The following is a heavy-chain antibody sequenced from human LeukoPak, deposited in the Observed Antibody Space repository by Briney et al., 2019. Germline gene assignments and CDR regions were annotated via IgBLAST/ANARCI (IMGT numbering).Heavy chain of an antibody. CDR2: ISSSSSYI. V-gene: IGHV3-21*01. CDR3: AGVVGATLFDY. Sequence: TGGALRLSCAAPGFTFSSYSMTWVRQAPGKGLEWVSSISSSSSYIYYADSVKGRFTISRDNAKNSLYLQMNSLRAEDTAVYYCAGVVGATLFDYWGQGTLVTVSS. D-gene: IGHD1-26*01. CDR1: GFTFSSYS. J-gene: IGHJ4*02.